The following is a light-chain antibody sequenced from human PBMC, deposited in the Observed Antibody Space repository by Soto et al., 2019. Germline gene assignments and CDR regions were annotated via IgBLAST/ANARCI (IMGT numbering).Light chain of an antibody. Sequence: QPVLTQPPSVSGAPGQRVTISCTESSSNIGAGYDVHWYQQLPGTAPKLLIYGNSNRPSGVPDRFSGSKSGTSASLAITGLQAEDEADYYCQSYDSSLSVVFGGGTKLTVL. J-gene: IGLJ2*01. V-gene: IGLV1-40*01. CDR3: QSYDSSLSVV. CDR2: GNS. CDR1: SSNIGAGYD.